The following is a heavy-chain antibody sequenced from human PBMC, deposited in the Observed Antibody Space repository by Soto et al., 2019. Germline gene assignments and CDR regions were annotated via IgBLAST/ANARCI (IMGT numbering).Heavy chain of an antibody. Sequence: GGSLRLSCAASGFTFSSYAMSWVRQAPGKGLEWVSAISGSGGSTYYADSVKDRFTISRDNSKNTLYLQMNSLRAEDTAVYYCATFTVVTRCFDPWGQLPLVTVS. CDR1: GFTFSSYA. CDR3: ATFTVVTRCFDP. CDR2: ISGSGGST. D-gene: IGHD2-21*02. V-gene: IGHV3-23*01. J-gene: IGHJ5*02.